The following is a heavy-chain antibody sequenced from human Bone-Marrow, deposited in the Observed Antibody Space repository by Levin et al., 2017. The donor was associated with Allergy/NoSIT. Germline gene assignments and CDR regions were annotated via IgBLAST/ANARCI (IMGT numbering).Heavy chain of an antibody. V-gene: IGHV4-31*03. D-gene: IGHD4-11*01. Sequence: SETLSLTCTVSGDSISNGGYFWSWIRQRPGKGLEWIGYIYYTGNTYYNPSLKSRVIMSVDTSKNQFSLRLSSVTAADTAVYYCARRTDYIDDEYYFDYWGQGTLVTVSS. CDR3: ARRTDYIDDEYYFDY. CDR1: GDSISNGGYF. CDR2: IYYTGNT. J-gene: IGHJ4*02.